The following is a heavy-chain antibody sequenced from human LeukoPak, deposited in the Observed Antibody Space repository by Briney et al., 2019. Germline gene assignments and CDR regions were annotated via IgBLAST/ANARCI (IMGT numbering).Heavy chain of an antibody. CDR2: IYSGGST. Sequence: GGSLRLSCAASGFTVSTNYMSWVRQAPGKGLEWVSVIYSGGSTYYADPVKGRFTISRDNSKNTLYLQMNSLRAEDTAVYYCARVIAVAGYYYYYYMDVWGKGTTVTIS. D-gene: IGHD6-19*01. CDR1: GFTVSTNY. J-gene: IGHJ6*03. V-gene: IGHV3-53*01. CDR3: ARVIAVAGYYYYYYMDV.